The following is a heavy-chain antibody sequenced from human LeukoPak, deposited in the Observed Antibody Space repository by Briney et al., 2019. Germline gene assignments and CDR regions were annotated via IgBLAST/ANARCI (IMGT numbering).Heavy chain of an antibody. CDR2: ISSSGSTI. CDR3: ARDPYSGSYGNYYYYFMDV. Sequence: GGSLRLSCAASGFTFSSYEMNWVRQAPGKGLEWVSYISSSGSTIYYADSVKGRFTISRDNSKNTLYLQMNSLRAEDTAVYYCARDPYSGSYGNYYYYFMDVWGKGTTVTVSS. D-gene: IGHD1-26*01. J-gene: IGHJ6*03. CDR1: GFTFSSYE. V-gene: IGHV3-48*03.